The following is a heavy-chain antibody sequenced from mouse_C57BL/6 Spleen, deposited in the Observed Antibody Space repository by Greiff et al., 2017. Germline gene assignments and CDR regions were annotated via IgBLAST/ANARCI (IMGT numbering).Heavy chain of an antibody. J-gene: IGHJ2*01. V-gene: IGHV5-9*01. Sequence: EVKVEESGGGLVKPGGSLKLSCAASGFTFSSYTMSWVRQTPEKRLEWVATISGGGGNTYYPDSVKGRFTISRDNAKNTLYLQMSSLRSEDTALYYCARHGTAQATLDYWGQGTTLTVAS. CDR3: ARHGTAQATLDY. CDR1: GFTFSSYT. D-gene: IGHD3-2*02. CDR2: ISGGGGNT.